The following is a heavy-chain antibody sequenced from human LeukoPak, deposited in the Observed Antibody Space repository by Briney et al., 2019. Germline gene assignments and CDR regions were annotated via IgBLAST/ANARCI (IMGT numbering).Heavy chain of an antibody. Sequence: GESLKIPCKVSGYSFTNYWIGWVRQMPGKGLEWMGIIYPGDSDTRYSPSFQGQVTISADKSISTAYLQWNSLRASDTAMYYCARTTPYSGSYYEGDAFDIWGQGTMVTVSS. V-gene: IGHV5-51*01. CDR3: ARTTPYSGSYYEGDAFDI. CDR1: GYSFTNYW. CDR2: IYPGDSDT. D-gene: IGHD1-26*01. J-gene: IGHJ3*02.